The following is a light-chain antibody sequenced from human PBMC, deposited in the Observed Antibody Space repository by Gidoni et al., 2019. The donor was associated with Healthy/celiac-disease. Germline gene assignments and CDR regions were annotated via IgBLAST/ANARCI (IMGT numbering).Light chain of an antibody. CDR2: AAS. J-gene: IGKJ1*01. Sequence: DHQMTQSPSSLSASVGDRVTITCRASQSISSYLNWFPQKPGKAPKLLIYAASSLQSGVPSRFSGSGSGTDFTLTISSLQPEDFATYYCQQSYSTWCTFGQGTKVEIK. CDR1: QSISSY. CDR3: QQSYSTWCT. V-gene: IGKV1-39*01.